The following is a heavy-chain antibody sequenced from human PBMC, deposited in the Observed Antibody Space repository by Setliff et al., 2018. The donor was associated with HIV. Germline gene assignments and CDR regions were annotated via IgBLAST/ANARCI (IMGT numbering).Heavy chain of an antibody. CDR2: INAGNGNI. Sequence: ASVKVSCKASGGTFSSYAINWVRQAPGQRLEWMGWINAGNGNIKYSQKFQGRVTITRDTSASTAYMELSSLRSEDTAVYYCARGFSVYSSSDPLLNWFDPWGQGTLVTVSS. CDR3: ARGFSVYSSSDPLLNWFDP. V-gene: IGHV1-3*01. D-gene: IGHD6-6*01. J-gene: IGHJ5*02. CDR1: GGTFSSYA.